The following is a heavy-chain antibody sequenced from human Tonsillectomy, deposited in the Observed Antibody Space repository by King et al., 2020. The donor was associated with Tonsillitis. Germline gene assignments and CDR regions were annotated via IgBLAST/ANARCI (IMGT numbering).Heavy chain of an antibody. J-gene: IGHJ6*02. CDR1: GFTFSSFG. CDR2: ISYDGSNK. CDR3: ARGLSCSGGSCYLVYYYYGMDV. Sequence: VQLVESGGGVVQPGRSLRLSCAASGFTFSSFGMHWVRQAPGKGLEWVAFISYDGSNKYYADSVKGRFTISRDNSKSTLYLQMSSLRAEDTAVYYCARGLSCSGGSCYLVYYYYGMDVGGQGTTVTVSS. V-gene: IGHV3-33*05. D-gene: IGHD2-15*01.